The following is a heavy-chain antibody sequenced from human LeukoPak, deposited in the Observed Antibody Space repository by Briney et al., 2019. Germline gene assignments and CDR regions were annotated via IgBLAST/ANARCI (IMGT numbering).Heavy chain of an antibody. CDR1: GYTFTGYY. CDR2: INPNSGGT. D-gene: IGHD1/OR15-1a*01. J-gene: IGHJ6*03. Sequence: GASVKVSCKASGYTFTGYYMHWVRQAPGQGLEWMGWINPNSGGTNYAQKFQGRVTMTRDTSISTAYMELSRLRSDDTAVYYCARANNGRGNYYYYMDVWGKGTTVTVSS. CDR3: ARANNGRGNYYYYMDV. V-gene: IGHV1-2*02.